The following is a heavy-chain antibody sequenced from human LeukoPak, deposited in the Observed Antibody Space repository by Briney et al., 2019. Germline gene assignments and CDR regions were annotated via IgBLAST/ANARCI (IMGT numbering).Heavy chain of an antibody. CDR3: ARDAVGATISYYYYMDV. CDR2: ISSSSSYI. V-gene: IGHV3-21*01. Sequence: GGSLRLSCAASGFTFSSYSMNWVRQAPGKGLEWVSSISSSSSYIYYADSVKGRFTISRDNSKNTLYLQMNSLRAEDTAVYYCARDAVGATISYYYYMDVWGKGTTVTVSS. D-gene: IGHD1-26*01. J-gene: IGHJ6*03. CDR1: GFTFSSYS.